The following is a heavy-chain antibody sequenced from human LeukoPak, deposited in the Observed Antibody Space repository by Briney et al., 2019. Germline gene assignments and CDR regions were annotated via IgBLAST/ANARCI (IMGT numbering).Heavy chain of an antibody. D-gene: IGHD6-19*01. CDR1: GGSISNYY. V-gene: IGHV4-4*07. CDR3: ARGSSGWYSIDY. CDR2: IYSSGST. J-gene: IGHJ4*02. Sequence: ESSETLSLTSTVSGGSISNYYWSWIRQAAGKGLEWIGRIYSSGSTNYNPSLKSRVTMSVDTSKNQFSLNLNSVTAADTAVYYCARGSSGWYSIDYWGQGTLVTVSS.